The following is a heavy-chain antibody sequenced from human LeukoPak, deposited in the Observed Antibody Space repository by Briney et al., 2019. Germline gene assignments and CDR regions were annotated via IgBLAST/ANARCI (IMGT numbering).Heavy chain of an antibody. D-gene: IGHD1-26*01. CDR3: AKDSMGSYSAFDI. Sequence: PSETLSLTCTVSGGSISSSTYYWGWIRQPPGKGLEWIGSLYYSGSTYYNPSLKSRVTISVDTSKNQFSLKLSSVTAADTAVYYCAKDSMGSYSAFDIWGQGSLVTVSS. J-gene: IGHJ3*02. CDR2: LYYSGST. V-gene: IGHV4-39*07. CDR1: GGSISSSTYY.